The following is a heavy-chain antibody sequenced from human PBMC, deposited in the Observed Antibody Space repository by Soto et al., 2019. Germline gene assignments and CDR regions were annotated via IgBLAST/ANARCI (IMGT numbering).Heavy chain of an antibody. Sequence: QVQLVQSGAEVKKPGSSVKVSCKASGGTFSSYAISWVRQAPGQGLEWMGGIIPIFGTANYAQKFQGRLTITADEATSPAYMELSSLGSEDTAVDYCSRLAGMGWELTAGLDYWGQGTLVSVSS. CDR2: IIPIFGTA. J-gene: IGHJ4*02. V-gene: IGHV1-69*01. CDR1: GGTFSSYA. CDR3: SRLAGMGWELTAGLDY. D-gene: IGHD1-26*01.